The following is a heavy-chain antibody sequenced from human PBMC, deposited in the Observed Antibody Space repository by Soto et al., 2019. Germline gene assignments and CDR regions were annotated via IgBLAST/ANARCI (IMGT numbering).Heavy chain of an antibody. D-gene: IGHD3-16*01. V-gene: IGHV1-8*01. J-gene: IGHJ6*02. CDR2: MNAKSGDT. CDR3: ARGNPFNYAGFDV. Sequence: ASVKVSCKASGYTFSDCDINWLRQASGQGPEWMGWMNAKSGDTFFAQRFQGKFNMTWDTSLSTAYMEVGSLTSDDTAIYYCARGNPFNYAGFDVWGQGTTVTVSS. CDR1: GYTFSDCD.